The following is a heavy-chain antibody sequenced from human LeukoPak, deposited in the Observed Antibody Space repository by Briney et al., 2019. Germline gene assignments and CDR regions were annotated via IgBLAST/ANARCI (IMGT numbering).Heavy chain of an antibody. J-gene: IGHJ4*02. D-gene: IGHD2-2*01. CDR3: AKELGYCSSTSCYVHFDY. Sequence: PGRSLRLSCAASGFTFSGYAMSWVRQAPGKGLEWVSAISGSGGSTYYADSVKGRFTISRDNSKNTLYLQMNSLRAEDTAVYYCAKELGYCSSTSCYVHFDYWGQGTLVTVSS. V-gene: IGHV3-23*01. CDR1: GFTFSGYA. CDR2: ISGSGGST.